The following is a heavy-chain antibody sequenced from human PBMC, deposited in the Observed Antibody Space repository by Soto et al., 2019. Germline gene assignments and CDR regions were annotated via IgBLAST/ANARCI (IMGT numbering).Heavy chain of an antibody. V-gene: IGHV5-10-1*01. CDR3: ARHDGIAVAGTQYNWFDP. CDR2: IDPSDSYT. CDR1: GYSFTSYW. Sequence: PGESLKISCKGSGYSFTSYWISWVRQMPGKGLEWMGRIDPSDSYTNYSPSFQGHVTISADKSISTAYLQWSSLKASDTAMYYCARHDGIAVAGTQYNWFDPWGQGTLVTVSS. J-gene: IGHJ5*02. D-gene: IGHD6-19*01.